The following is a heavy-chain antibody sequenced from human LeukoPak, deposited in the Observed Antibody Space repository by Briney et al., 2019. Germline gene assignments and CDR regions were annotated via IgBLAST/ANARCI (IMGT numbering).Heavy chain of an antibody. CDR3: AKENDYVWGSYRIGGYFDY. CDR1: GFTFSSYS. D-gene: IGHD3-16*02. Sequence: GGSLRLSCAASGFTFSSYSMNWVRQAPGKGLEWVSAISGSGGSTYYADSVKGRFTISRDNSKNTLYLQMNGLRAEDTAVYYCAKENDYVWGSYRIGGYFDYWGQGTLVTVSS. J-gene: IGHJ4*02. V-gene: IGHV3-23*01. CDR2: ISGSGGST.